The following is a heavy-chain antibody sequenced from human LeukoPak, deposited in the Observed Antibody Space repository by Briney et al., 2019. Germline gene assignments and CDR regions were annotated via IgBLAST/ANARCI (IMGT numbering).Heavy chain of an antibody. CDR1: GGTSSSYA. J-gene: IGHJ4*02. CDR2: IIPIFGTA. V-gene: IGHV1-69*05. Sequence: SVKVSCKASGGTSSSYAISWVREAPGQGLEWMGRIIPIFGTANYAQKFQGRVTITTDESTSTAYMELSSLRSEDTAVYYCASRLTYYYDSSGYWDSDYWGQGTLVTVSS. CDR3: ASRLTYYYDSSGYWDSDY. D-gene: IGHD3-22*01.